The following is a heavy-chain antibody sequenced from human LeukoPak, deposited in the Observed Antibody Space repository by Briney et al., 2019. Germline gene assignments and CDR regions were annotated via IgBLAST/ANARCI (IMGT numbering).Heavy chain of an antibody. CDR2: IDSSSSYI. CDR1: GFTFSSYA. CDR3: ARDYWRSIDH. V-gene: IGHV3-21*01. D-gene: IGHD1-1*01. J-gene: IGHJ4*02. Sequence: GGSLRLSCAASGFTFSSYAMNWVRQAPGKGLEWVSSIDSSSSYIYYADSVKGRFTISRANAKNSLFLQMNSLRAEDTAVYYCARDYWRSIDHWGQGTLVTVSS.